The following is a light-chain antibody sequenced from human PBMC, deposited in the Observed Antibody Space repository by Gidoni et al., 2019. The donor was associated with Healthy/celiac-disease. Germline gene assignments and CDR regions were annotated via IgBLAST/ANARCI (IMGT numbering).Light chain of an antibody. V-gene: IGKV1-39*01. CDR1: QSISSY. CDR3: HQSYSTPPWT. J-gene: IGKJ1*01. Sequence: DIQMTQSPSSLSASVGDRVTITCRASQSISSYLNWYQQKPGKAPKLLIYAASSLQSGVPSRFSGSGSGTDFTLTISSLQPEDFATYYCHQSYSTPPWTFGQXTKVEIK. CDR2: AAS.